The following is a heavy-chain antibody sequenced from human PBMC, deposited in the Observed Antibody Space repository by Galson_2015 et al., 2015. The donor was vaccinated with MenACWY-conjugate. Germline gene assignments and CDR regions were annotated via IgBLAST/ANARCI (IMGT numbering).Heavy chain of an antibody. CDR3: ARPIRDILGPYYFQS. D-gene: IGHD5-24*01. Sequence: QSGAEVKKPGESLKISFKGSGDSLTAYWIAWLRQMPGKGLELMGMIYSDEFDIRYSPSFQGQVKISADKSLNTAYLQWSSLKASDRAIYFCARPIRDILGPYYFQSWGQGTLVTVSS. V-gene: IGHV5-51*01. J-gene: IGHJ4*02. CDR2: IYSDEFDI. CDR1: GDSLTAYW.